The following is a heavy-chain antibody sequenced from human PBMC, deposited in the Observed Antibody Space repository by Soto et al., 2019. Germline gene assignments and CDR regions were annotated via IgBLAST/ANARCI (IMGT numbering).Heavy chain of an antibody. V-gene: IGHV1-69*13. CDR3: ARDCTNGVCSSYFDY. D-gene: IGHD2-8*01. CDR2: IIPIFGTA. Sequence: SVKVSCKASGGTFSSYAISWVRQAPGQGLEWMGGIIPIFGTANYAQKFQGRVTITADESTSTAYMELSSLRSEDTAVYYCARDCTNGVCSSYFDYWGQGTLVTVSS. J-gene: IGHJ4*02. CDR1: GGTFSSYA.